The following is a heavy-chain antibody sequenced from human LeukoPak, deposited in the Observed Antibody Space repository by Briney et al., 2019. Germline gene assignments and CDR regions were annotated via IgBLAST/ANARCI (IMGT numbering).Heavy chain of an antibody. CDR3: ANSPGYSSGWYYFDY. D-gene: IGHD6-19*01. V-gene: IGHV3-23*01. CDR1: GFTFSSYA. CDR2: ISGSGCST. Sequence: GGSPRLSCAASGFTFSSYAMSWVRQAPGKGLEWVSAISGSGCSTYHADSVKGWFTISRDNSKNTLYLQMNSLRGEDRAVYYCANSPGYSSGWYYFDYWGQGTLVTVSS. J-gene: IGHJ4*02.